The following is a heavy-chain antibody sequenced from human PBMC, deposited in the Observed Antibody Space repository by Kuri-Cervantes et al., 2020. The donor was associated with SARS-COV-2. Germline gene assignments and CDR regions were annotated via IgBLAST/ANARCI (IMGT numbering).Heavy chain of an antibody. CDR2: ISAYNGNT. J-gene: IGHJ4*02. Sequence: ASVKVSCKASGYTFTSYGISWVRQAPGQGLEWMGWISAYNGNTNYAQKLQGRVTITADESTSTAYMELSSLRSEDTAVYYCARSRYSSGWYYPDYWGQGTLVTVSS. V-gene: IGHV1-18*01. CDR1: GYTFTSYG. CDR3: ARSRYSSGWYYPDY. D-gene: IGHD6-19*01.